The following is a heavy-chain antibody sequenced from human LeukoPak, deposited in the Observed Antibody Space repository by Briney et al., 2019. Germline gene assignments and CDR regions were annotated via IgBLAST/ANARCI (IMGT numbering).Heavy chain of an antibody. CDR1: GFTFSNHF. Sequence: GRSLRLSCAASGFTFSNHFMHWVRQAPGKGLEYVSSIGPNGASTLYADSVKGRFTISRDNSKNALYLQLTSLRLEDTALYYCVKDLTGTWSFDYWGQGTLVTVSS. J-gene: IGHJ4*02. CDR2: IGPNGAST. D-gene: IGHD3-9*01. V-gene: IGHV3-64D*06. CDR3: VKDLTGTWSFDY.